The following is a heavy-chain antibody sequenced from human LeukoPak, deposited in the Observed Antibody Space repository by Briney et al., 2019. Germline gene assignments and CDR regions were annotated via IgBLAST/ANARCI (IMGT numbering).Heavy chain of an antibody. CDR3: VNVVMLSSLERDY. V-gene: IGHV1-3*01. D-gene: IGHD3-16*01. Sequence: KFQGRVTITRDTSASTAYMELSSLRSEDTAVYYCVNVVMLSSLERDYWGQGTLVTVSS. J-gene: IGHJ4*02.